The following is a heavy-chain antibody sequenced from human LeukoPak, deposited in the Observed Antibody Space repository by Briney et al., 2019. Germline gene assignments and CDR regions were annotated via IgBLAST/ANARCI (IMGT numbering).Heavy chain of an antibody. V-gene: IGHV3-23*01. CDR2: IGGSGGST. CDR3: GKTIQESSGVGGD. D-gene: IGHD1-26*01. Sequence: PGGSLRLSCVASGFTFSRSAMTWVRQAPGKGLEWVSAIGGSGGSTYYADSVKGRSTISRDNSKNTVYLQLNSLRGEDTAVYYCGKTIQESSGVGGDWGQGTLVTVSS. J-gene: IGHJ1*01. CDR1: GFTFSRSA.